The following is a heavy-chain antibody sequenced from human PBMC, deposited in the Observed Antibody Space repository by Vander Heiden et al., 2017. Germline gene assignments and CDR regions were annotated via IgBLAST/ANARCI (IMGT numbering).Heavy chain of an antibody. J-gene: IGHJ3*01. D-gene: IGHD6-19*01. V-gene: IGHV3-7*01. CDR3: ARDFNFFRSAWYDAFDV. CDR2: IKEDGSEK. CDR1: GFTFSDYW. Sequence: EVQLVESGGGLVQPGGSLRLSCAASGFTFSDYWVTWVRQAPGKGLEWVANIKEDGSEKYYVDSVKGRFTISRDHAANSLFLQMNSLRAEDTAVYYCARDFNFFRSAWYDAFDVWGQGTMVTVSS.